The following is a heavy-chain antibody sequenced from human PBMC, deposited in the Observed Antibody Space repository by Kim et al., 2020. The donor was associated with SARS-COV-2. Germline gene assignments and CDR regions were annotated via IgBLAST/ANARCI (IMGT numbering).Heavy chain of an antibody. CDR2: ITSEADGGTI. Sequence: GGSLRLSCGASGFTFKSAWMSWVRQAPGEGLEWVGLITSEADGGTISYAAPVKGRFTISRDDSKNMVFLEMNSLRVEDTGVYYCSTDLSDWGQGTLVTVSS. V-gene: IGHV3-15*01. J-gene: IGHJ4*02. CDR3: STDLSD. CDR1: GFTFKSAW.